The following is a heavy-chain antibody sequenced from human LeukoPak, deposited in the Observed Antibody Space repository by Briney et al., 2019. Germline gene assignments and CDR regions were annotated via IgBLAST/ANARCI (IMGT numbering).Heavy chain of an antibody. CDR1: GGTFSSYA. CDR3: AREGSSGWYGWYFDY. CDR2: IIPIFGTA. V-gene: IGHV1-69*05. Sequence: ASVKVSCKASGGTFSSYAISWVRQAPGQGLEWMGGIIPIFGTANYAQKFQGRVTITTDESTSTAYMELSSLRSEDTAVYYCAREGSSGWYGWYFDYWGQGTPVTVSS. J-gene: IGHJ4*02. D-gene: IGHD6-19*01.